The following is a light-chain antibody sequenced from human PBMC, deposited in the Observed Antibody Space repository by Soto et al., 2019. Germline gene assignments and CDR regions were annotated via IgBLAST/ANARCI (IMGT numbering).Light chain of an antibody. V-gene: IGLV2-8*01. CDR2: QVD. CDR1: SSDVICYDD. J-gene: IGLJ1*01. CDR3: CSYRGLENFV. Sequence: QSGLTQPRSASGTPGQPVPITCTVSSSDVICYDDVSSYQQHSGIGPNLRIFQVDKQPSGVPERFSGSKSGNTASLTVSGLQAEGEADYYCCSYRGLENFVFGIGSKVTVL.